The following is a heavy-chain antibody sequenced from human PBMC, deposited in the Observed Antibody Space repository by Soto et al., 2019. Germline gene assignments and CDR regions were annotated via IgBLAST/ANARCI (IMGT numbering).Heavy chain of an antibody. V-gene: IGHV1-69*01. CDR3: AAGGKNGYIK. CDR2: IIPILGTT. J-gene: IGHJ4*02. Sequence: QVQLVQSGAEERVPGSSVKVSCKASRDTFDSHAMTWVRLAPGQGPEWMGGIIPILGTTKYAQKFQGRVTMTADESTSTVYMELSSLRSEDGAVYYCAAGGKNGYIKWGQGTQVTVSS. D-gene: IGHD1-1*01. CDR1: RDTFDSHA.